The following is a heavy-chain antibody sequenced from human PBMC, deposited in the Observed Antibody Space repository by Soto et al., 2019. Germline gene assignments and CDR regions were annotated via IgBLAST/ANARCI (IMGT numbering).Heavy chain of an antibody. D-gene: IGHD1-26*01. CDR2: VVPMYDSV. Sequence: SVKVSCKASGGTFNTYTINWLRQAPGRGLEWVGQVVPMYDSVNYAETFQGGVTITVDKSTNTAYMELTSLRSQDTALYFCASWRSYSGSYCFDYWGQGTLVTVS. J-gene: IGHJ4*02. V-gene: IGHV1-69*06. CDR1: GGTFNTYT. CDR3: ASWRSYSGSYCFDY.